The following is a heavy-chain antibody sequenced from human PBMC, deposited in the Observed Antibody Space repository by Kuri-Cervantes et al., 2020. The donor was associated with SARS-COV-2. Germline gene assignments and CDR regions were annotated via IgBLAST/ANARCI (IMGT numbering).Heavy chain of an antibody. D-gene: IGHD3-9*01. V-gene: IGHV1-18*01. CDR1: ETTFPNYD. CDR3: ARDHRYDILTGYPSKYYFDY. Sequence: ASVKVSCKTPETTFPNYDINWVRQATGQGLEWMGWISAYNGNTNYAQKLQGRVTMTTDTSTSTAYMELRSLRSDDTAVYYCARDHRYDILTGYPSKYYFDYWGQGTLVTVSS. CDR2: ISAYNGNT. J-gene: IGHJ4*02.